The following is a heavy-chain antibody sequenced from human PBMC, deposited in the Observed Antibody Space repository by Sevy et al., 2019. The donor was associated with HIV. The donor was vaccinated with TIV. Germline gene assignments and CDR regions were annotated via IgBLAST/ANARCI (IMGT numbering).Heavy chain of an antibody. CDR3: ARRNDFDI. V-gene: IGHV4-59*08. Sequence: SETLSLTCTVSGGSINSDHWNWIRQPPGKGLGWIGYVYYTGGTNYNPSLKNRVTISVDRTKNPFSLKLTSVTAADTAVYYCARRNDFDIWGQGTMVTVSS. J-gene: IGHJ3*02. CDR2: VYYTGGT. CDR1: GGSINSDH.